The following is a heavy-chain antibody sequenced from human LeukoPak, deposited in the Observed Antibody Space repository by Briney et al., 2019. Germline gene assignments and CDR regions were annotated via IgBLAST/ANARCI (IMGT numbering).Heavy chain of an antibody. D-gene: IGHD3-3*01. CDR3: AREGHVLRFLEWSANPHYYYYMDV. CDR1: GGSISSYY. Sequence: SETLSLTCTVSGGSISSYYWSWIRQPAGKGLEWIGRIYTSGSTNDNPSLKSRVTMSVDTSKNQFSLKLSSVTAADTAVYYCAREGHVLRFLEWSANPHYYYYMDVWGKGTTVTVSS. J-gene: IGHJ6*03. CDR2: IYTSGST. V-gene: IGHV4-4*07.